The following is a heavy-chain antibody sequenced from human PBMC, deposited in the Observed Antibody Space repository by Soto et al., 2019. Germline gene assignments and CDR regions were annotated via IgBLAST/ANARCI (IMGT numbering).Heavy chain of an antibody. CDR1: GGTFSSYA. Sequence: GASVKVSCKASGGTFSSYAISWVRQAAGQGLEWMGGIIPVFGTANYGQRFQGRVTITADECTSTAYMELRSLRSEDTAVYYCARTPSGGVCPSKGDSSRDAFDSWGQGTMVT. CDR2: IIPVFGTA. D-gene: IGHD2-8*02. CDR3: ARTPSGGVCPSKGDSSRDAFDS. J-gene: IGHJ3*02. V-gene: IGHV1-69*13.